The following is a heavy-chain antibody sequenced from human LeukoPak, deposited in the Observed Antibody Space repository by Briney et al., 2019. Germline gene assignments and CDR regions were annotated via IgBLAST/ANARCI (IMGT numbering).Heavy chain of an antibody. D-gene: IGHD3-10*01. Sequence: ASVKVSCKASGYTFTGYYMHWVRQAPGQGLEWMGWINPNSGGTNYAQKFQGRVTMTRDTSISTAYMELSRLRSDDTAVYYCARDPDYYGSGSYREEYFDYWGQGTLVTVSS. V-gene: IGHV1-2*02. CDR2: INPNSGGT. CDR3: ARDPDYYGSGSYREEYFDY. J-gene: IGHJ4*02. CDR1: GYTFTGYY.